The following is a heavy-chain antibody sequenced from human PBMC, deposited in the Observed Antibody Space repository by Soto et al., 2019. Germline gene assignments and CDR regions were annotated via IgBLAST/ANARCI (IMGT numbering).Heavy chain of an antibody. Sequence: PSQTLSLTCAISGDSVSSKSAACNWIRESPSRGLEWLGRTYYRSKWYNDYAVSVKSRITINPDTSKNQFSLQLNSVTPEDTAVYYCARETVCGIAAADCDGMAVSGRRTTVIVSS. V-gene: IGHV6-1*01. CDR3: ARETVCGIAAADCDGMAV. J-gene: IGHJ6*02. D-gene: IGHD6-13*01. CDR2: TYYRSKWYN. CDR1: GDSVSSKSAA.